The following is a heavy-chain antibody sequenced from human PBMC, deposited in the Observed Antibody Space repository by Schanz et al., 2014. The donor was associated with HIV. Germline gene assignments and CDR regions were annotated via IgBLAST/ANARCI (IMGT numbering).Heavy chain of an antibody. CDR2: MNPNNDDT. CDR3: ARGAAEMATMTPWRY. J-gene: IGHJ4*02. CDR1: GYTFTSYD. D-gene: IGHD5-12*01. V-gene: IGHV1-8*01. Sequence: QVQLVQSGPEVKKPGASVKVSCKTSGYTFTSYDINWVRQAAGQGLEWMGWMNPNNDDTDYAQKFQGRVTMTRDTSTSTAYMELSSLRSEDTAVYYCARGAAEMATMTPWRYWGQGTLVTVSS.